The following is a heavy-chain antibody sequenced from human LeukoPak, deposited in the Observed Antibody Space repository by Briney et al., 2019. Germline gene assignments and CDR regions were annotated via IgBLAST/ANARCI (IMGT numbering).Heavy chain of an antibody. Sequence: PGGSLRLSCAASGFSFSDHYMDWVRQAPGKGLEWVSSISGSSSYIYYADSVKGRFTISRDNAKNSLYLQMNSLRAEDTAVYYCARFGVSGNYYYFDYWGQGTLVTVSS. V-gene: IGHV3-21*01. CDR1: GFSFSDHY. CDR2: ISGSSSYI. J-gene: IGHJ4*02. CDR3: ARFGVSGNYYYFDY. D-gene: IGHD1-26*01.